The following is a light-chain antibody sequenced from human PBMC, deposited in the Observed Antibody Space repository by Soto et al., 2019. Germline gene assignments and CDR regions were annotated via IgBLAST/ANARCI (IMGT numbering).Light chain of an antibody. V-gene: IGKV3-15*01. CDR1: QTVASN. Sequence: EIVVTQSPASLSVSPGDGATLSCRASQTVASNVAWYQQKPGQGPRLLIHGASTRAAGFPARFSGSGTGTDFALTISSLQSEDFAVYYCQQYHNWPPQYTFGGGTRLQIK. J-gene: IGKJ2*01. CDR3: QQYHNWPPQYT. CDR2: GAS.